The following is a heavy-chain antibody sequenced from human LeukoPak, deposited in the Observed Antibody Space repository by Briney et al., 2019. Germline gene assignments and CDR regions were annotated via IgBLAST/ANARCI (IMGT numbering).Heavy chain of an antibody. V-gene: IGHV3-23*01. J-gene: IGHJ4*02. CDR1: GFTLSSYG. CDR3: AREAFYKSGWYSLFGH. CDR2: ISGSGGSI. Sequence: PGGSLRLSCAASGFTLSSYGMGWVRQAPGKGLEWVSVISGSGGSIYYADSVKGRFTISRDNSKNTLYLQMNSLRVEATAIYYCAREAFYKSGWYSLFGHWGQGTLVTVSS. D-gene: IGHD6-19*01.